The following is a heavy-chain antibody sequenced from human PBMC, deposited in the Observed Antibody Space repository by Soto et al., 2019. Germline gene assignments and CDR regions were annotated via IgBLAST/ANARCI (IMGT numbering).Heavy chain of an antibody. J-gene: IGHJ6*02. CDR1: GYTFTGYY. CDR3: ARNYCSSTSCYSYYYGMDV. Sequence: QVQLVQSGAEVKKPGASVKVSCKASGYTFTGYYMHWVRQAPGQGLEWMGWINPNSGGTNYAQKFQGWVTMTRDTSISTVYMEMSRLRSDDTAVYYCARNYCSSTSCYSYYYGMDVWGQGTTVTVSS. V-gene: IGHV1-2*04. D-gene: IGHD2-2*02. CDR2: INPNSGGT.